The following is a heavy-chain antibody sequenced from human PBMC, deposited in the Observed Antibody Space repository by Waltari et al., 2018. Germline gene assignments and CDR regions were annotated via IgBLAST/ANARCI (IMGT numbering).Heavy chain of an antibody. D-gene: IGHD3-22*01. CDR3: ASSVVVPVGTFDY. Sequence: EVQLVESGGGLIQPGGSLRLSCAASGFTVSSNYMSWVRQAPGKGLAWFSVIYSGGSTYYADSGKGRFTIARDNSKNTLYRQMNSLRAEDTAVYYCASSVVVPVGTFDYWGQGTLVTVSS. CDR1: GFTVSSNY. V-gene: IGHV3-53*01. J-gene: IGHJ4*02. CDR2: IYSGGST.